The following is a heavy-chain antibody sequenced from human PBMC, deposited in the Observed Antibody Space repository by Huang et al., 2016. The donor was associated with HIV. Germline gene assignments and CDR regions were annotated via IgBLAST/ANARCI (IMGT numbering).Heavy chain of an antibody. CDR1: DYTFTTYG. D-gene: IGHD3-22*01. Sequence: QVQLVQSGAEVKKPGASVKVSCKASDYTFTTYGISWVRQAPGQGLEWRGWSSVDNDYTKYAEKFQGRVTMTTDTSTSTAYMELRRLRSGDTAVYYCARSVPYYYDSSGYQSLLDYWGQGTLVTVSS. CDR2: SSVDNDYT. J-gene: IGHJ4*02. CDR3: ARSVPYYYDSSGYQSLLDY. V-gene: IGHV1-18*01.